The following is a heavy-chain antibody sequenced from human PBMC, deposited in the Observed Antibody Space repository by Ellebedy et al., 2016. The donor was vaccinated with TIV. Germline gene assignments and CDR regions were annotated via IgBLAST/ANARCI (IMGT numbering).Heavy chain of an antibody. V-gene: IGHV4-4*07. CDR1: GDSISDYC. D-gene: IGHD1-26*01. J-gene: IGHJ4*02. CDR3: ARRTNTGSYNYFNY. CDR2: IYTSGST. Sequence: SETLSLXXSVSGDSISDYCWAWSRQPAGKGLEWIGRIYTSGSTNYNPSLNSRVTMSIDTSKNQFSLRLSSVTAADTAVYYCARRTNTGSYNYFNYWGQGTLVTVSS.